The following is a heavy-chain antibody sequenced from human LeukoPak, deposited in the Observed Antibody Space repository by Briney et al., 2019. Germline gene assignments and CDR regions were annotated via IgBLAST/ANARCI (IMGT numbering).Heavy chain of an antibody. V-gene: IGHV3-15*01. CDR2: IKSKTDGGTT. CDR3: TTIGYCSGGSCYSRKYFDY. D-gene: IGHD2-15*01. Sequence: GGSLRLSCAASGFTFSSAWMSWVRQAPGKGLEWVGRIKSKTDGGTTDYAAPVKGRFTISRDDSKNTLYLQMNSLKTEDTAVYYCTTIGYCSGGSCYSRKYFDYWGQGTLVTVSS. CDR1: GFTFSSAW. J-gene: IGHJ4*02.